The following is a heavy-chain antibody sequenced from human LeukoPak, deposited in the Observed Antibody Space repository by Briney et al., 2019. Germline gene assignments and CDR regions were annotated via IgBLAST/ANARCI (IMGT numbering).Heavy chain of an antibody. Sequence: GESLKISCKGSGYSFTSYWIGWVRQMPGKGLEWMGIIYPGDSDTRYSPSFQGQVTISADKSISTAYLQRSSLKASDTAMYYCARPVGRGYNGYDFAYWGQGTLVTVSS. CDR3: ARPVGRGYNGYDFAY. D-gene: IGHD5-12*01. CDR2: IYPGDSDT. CDR1: GYSFTSYW. V-gene: IGHV5-51*01. J-gene: IGHJ4*02.